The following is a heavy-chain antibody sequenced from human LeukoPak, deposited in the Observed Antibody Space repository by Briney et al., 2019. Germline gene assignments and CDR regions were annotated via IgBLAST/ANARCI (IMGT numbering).Heavy chain of an antibody. CDR1: GGSFSGYY. J-gene: IGHJ4*02. CDR3: ARSSLRYFDWLLHFDY. V-gene: IGHV4-34*01. Sequence: SETLSLTCAVHGGSFSGYYWSWIRQPPGQGLEWIGEINHSGSTNYNPSLKSRVTISIDTTKNQFSLKLSSGTAADTAVYYCARSSLRYFDWLLHFDYWGQGTLVTVSS. CDR2: INHSGST. D-gene: IGHD3-9*01.